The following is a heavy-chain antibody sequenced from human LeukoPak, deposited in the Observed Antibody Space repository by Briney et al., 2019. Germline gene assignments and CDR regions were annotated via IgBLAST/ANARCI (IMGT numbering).Heavy chain of an antibody. CDR1: GFTFSSYE. J-gene: IGHJ4*02. Sequence: PGGSLRLSCAASGFTFSSYEMNWVRQAPGKGLEWVSSISSSSSYIYYADSVKGRFTISRDNAKNSLYLQMNSLRAEDTAVYYCARGLVVPAAIHYYFGYWGQGTLVTVSS. V-gene: IGHV3-21*01. CDR2: ISSSSSYI. CDR3: ARGLVVPAAIHYYFGY. D-gene: IGHD2-2*01.